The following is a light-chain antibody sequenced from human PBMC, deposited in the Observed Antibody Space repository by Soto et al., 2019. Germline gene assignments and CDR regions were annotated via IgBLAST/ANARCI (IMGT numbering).Light chain of an antibody. J-gene: IGKJ5*01. V-gene: IGKV1-16*02. CDR1: QSIANY. CDR3: QHYNSYPLT. Sequence: DIQMTQSPSSLSASVGDRVTITCRASQSIANYLNWYQQKPGKAPKLLIYAASTLQSGVPSKFSGSGFGTEFTLTISSLQPDDFATYYCQHYNSYPLTFGQGTRLEI. CDR2: AAS.